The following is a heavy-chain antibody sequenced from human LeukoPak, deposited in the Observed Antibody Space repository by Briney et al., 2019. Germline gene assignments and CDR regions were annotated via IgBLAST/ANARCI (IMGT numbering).Heavy chain of an antibody. CDR3: ARGTLYYYDSSGYYDY. Sequence: PGGSLRLSCAASGFTFSSYGMSWVRQAPGKGLEWVSAISGGGGSTYYADSVKGRFTISRDNAKNSLYLQMNGLRAEDTAVYYCARGTLYYYDSSGYYDYWGQGTLVTVSS. CDR2: ISGGGGST. CDR1: GFTFSSYG. D-gene: IGHD3-22*01. V-gene: IGHV3-23*01. J-gene: IGHJ4*02.